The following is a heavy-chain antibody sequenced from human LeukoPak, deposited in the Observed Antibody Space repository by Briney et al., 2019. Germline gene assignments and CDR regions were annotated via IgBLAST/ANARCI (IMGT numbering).Heavy chain of an antibody. D-gene: IGHD6-13*01. CDR2: ISSSSSTI. V-gene: IGHV3-48*04. CDR3: ARGEQQLVPLPWYFDL. J-gene: IGHJ2*01. CDR1: GFTFSSYS. Sequence: GALRLCCAASGFTFSSYSMNWVRQAAGKGLEWVSYISSSSSTIYYADSVKGRFTISRDIAKNSLYLQMNSLRAEDTAVYYCARGEQQLVPLPWYFDLWGRGTLVTVSS.